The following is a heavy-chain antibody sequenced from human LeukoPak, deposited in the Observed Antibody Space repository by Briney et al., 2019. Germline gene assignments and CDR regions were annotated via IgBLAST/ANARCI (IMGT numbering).Heavy chain of an antibody. D-gene: IGHD5-18*01. J-gene: IGHJ4*02. Sequence: PGGSLRLSCAASGFTFSSYGMHWVRQAPGKGLEWVAFISYDGNNKYYTDSVKGRFTISRDNSKKTVHLQMNSLRTEDTAMYYCAQAGGYSFDYWGQGTLVTVSS. CDR3: AQAGGYSFDY. CDR1: GFTFSSYG. V-gene: IGHV3-30*02. CDR2: ISYDGNNK.